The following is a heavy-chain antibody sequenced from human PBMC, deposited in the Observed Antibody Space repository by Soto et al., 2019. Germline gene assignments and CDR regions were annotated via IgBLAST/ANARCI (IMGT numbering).Heavy chain of an antibody. CDR3: ARCSLVVVPAPGFDP. D-gene: IGHD2-2*01. CDR2: IYYSGTT. J-gene: IGHJ5*02. V-gene: IGHV4-31*03. Sequence: SETLSLTCTVSGGSISSGGYYWSWVRQHPGKGLEWIGYIYYSGTTYYNPSLKSRVTISVDTSKNQFSLKLSSVSAADTALYYCARCSLVVVPAPGFDPWGRGTLVTVSS. CDR1: GGSISSGGYY.